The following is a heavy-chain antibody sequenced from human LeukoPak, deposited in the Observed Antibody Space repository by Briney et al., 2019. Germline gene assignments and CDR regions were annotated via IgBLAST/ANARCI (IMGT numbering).Heavy chain of an antibody. J-gene: IGHJ4*02. Sequence: GGSLRLSCAASGFTFSSYWMTWVRQAPGKGLEWVANIRQDGSDKHYVDSVKDRFTISRDNAKNSLYLQMNSLTAEDTAVYYCARDGYASGSHDYWGQGTLVTVSS. CDR3: ARDGYASGSHDY. D-gene: IGHD3-10*01. CDR1: GFTFSSYW. CDR2: IRQDGSDK. V-gene: IGHV3-7*01.